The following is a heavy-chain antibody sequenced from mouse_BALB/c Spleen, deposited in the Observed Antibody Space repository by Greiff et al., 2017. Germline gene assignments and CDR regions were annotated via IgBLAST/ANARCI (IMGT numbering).Heavy chain of an antibody. CDR1: GFSLSRYS. D-gene: IGHD4-1*01. J-gene: IGHJ3*01. CDR3: AREGLGPTY. V-gene: IGHV2-9*02. Sequence: VKLMESGPGLVAPSQSLSITCTVSGFSLSRYSVHWVRQPPGKGLEWLGVIWAGGSTNYNSALMSRLSISKDNSKSQVFLKMNSLQTDDTARYYCAREGLGPTYWGQGTLVTVSA. CDR2: IWAGGST.